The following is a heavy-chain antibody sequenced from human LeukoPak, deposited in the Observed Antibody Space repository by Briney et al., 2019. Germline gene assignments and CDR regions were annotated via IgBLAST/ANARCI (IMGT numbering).Heavy chain of an antibody. CDR1: GFTFSSYA. D-gene: IGHD3-22*01. CDR3: ARGEYYSDTSSYFDY. Sequence: PGRSLRLSCAASGFTFSSYAMHWVRQAPAEGLEWVAVISSGGSNKYSADSVKGRFTISRDNSKNTLFVQMSSLRAEDTAVYYCARGEYYSDTSSYFDYWGQGTLVTVSS. CDR2: ISSGGSNK. J-gene: IGHJ4*02. V-gene: IGHV3-30-3*01.